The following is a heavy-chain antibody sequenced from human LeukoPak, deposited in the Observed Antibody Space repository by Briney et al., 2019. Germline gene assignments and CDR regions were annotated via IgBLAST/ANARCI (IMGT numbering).Heavy chain of an antibody. D-gene: IGHD2-21*02. CDR3: AILVVVTATTPYWYFDL. V-gene: IGHV4-31*03. CDR1: GGSISSGGYY. Sequence: SETLSLTCTVSGGSISSGGYYWSWIRQHPGKGLEWIGYIYYSGSTYYNPSLKSRVTIPVDTSKNQFFLKLSSVTAADTAVYYCAILVVVTATTPYWYFDLWGRGTLVTVSS. J-gene: IGHJ2*01. CDR2: IYYSGST.